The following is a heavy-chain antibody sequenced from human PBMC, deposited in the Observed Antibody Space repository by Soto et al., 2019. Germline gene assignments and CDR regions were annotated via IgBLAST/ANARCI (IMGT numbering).Heavy chain of an antibody. V-gene: IGHV5-51*01. CDR1: GYSFSSYW. CDR3: ARHSGSFRAAY. J-gene: IGHJ4*02. D-gene: IGHD3-10*01. Sequence: GEALKISCRGSGYSFSSYWIGWVRQMPGKGLEWMGIIYPGDSDIRYSPSFQGQVTISADKSISTAYLQWSSLKASDTAMYYCARHSGSFRAAYWGPGTLVTVSS. CDR2: IYPGDSDI.